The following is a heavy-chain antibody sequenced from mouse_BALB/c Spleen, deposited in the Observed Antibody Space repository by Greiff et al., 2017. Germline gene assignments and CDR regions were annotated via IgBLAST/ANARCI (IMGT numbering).Heavy chain of an antibody. CDR2: ISSGSSTI. CDR3: ARFGDYEHAMDY. Sequence: EVQLVESGGGLVQPGGSRKLSCAASGFTFSSFGMHWVRQAPEKGLEWVAYISSGSSTIYYADTVKGRFTISRDNPKNTLFLQITSLRSEDSAMYYCARFGDYEHAMDYWGQGTSVTVSS. CDR1: GFTFSSFG. V-gene: IGHV5-17*02. J-gene: IGHJ4*01. D-gene: IGHD2-4*01.